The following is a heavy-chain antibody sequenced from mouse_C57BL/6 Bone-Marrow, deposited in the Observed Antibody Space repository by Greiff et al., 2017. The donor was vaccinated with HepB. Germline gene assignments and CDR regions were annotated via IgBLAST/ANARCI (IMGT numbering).Heavy chain of an antibody. J-gene: IGHJ3*01. CDR1: GYTFTDYY. CDR3: AKGNEGAY. V-gene: IGHV1-26*01. Sequence: VQLQQSGPELVKPGASVKISCKASGYTFTDYYMNWVKQSHGKSLEWIGDINPNNGGTSYNQKFKGKATLTVDKSSSTAYMELRSLTSEDSAVYYCAKGNEGAYWGQGTLVTVSA. CDR2: INPNNGGT. D-gene: IGHD2-1*01.